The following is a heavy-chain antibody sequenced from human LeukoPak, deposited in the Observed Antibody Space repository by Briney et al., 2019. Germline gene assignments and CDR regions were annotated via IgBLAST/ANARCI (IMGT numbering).Heavy chain of an antibody. J-gene: IGHJ4*02. D-gene: IGHD3-22*01. CDR3: ARDRPYFRTMIVVVSPDY. CDR2: IIPIFGTA. V-gene: IGHV1-69*05. CDR1: GGTFSSYA. Sequence: SVKVSCKASGGTFSSYAISWVRQAPGQGLEWMGGIIPIFGTANYAQKLQGRVTMTTDTSTSTAYMELRSLRSDDTAVYYCARDRPYFRTMIVVVSPDYWGQGTLVTVSS.